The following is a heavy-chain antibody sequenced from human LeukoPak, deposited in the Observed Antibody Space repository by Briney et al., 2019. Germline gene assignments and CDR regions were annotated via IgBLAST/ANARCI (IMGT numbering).Heavy chain of an antibody. V-gene: IGHV3-7*05. CDR3: VAGTTY. Sequence: PGGSLRLSSAASGFTCSNFWMTWVRQAPGKGREWVAIIKQDGSQKYYVDSVKVRFTISRDNARNSLYLQMNRLRAEDTAVYWAVAGTTYWGEGTLVTVSS. CDR2: IKQDGSQK. CDR1: GFTCSNFW. D-gene: IGHD6-19*01. J-gene: IGHJ4*02.